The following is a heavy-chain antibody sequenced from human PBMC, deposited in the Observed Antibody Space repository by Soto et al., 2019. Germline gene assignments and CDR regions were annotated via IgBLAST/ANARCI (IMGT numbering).Heavy chain of an antibody. CDR2: IKQDGSEK. CDR1: GLTFSSYW. V-gene: IGHV3-7*03. Sequence: GSLSLPWAAAGLTFSSYWMIWVGQAPGKGLEWVANIKQDGSEKYYVDSVKGRFTISRDNAKNSLYLQMKSLRAEDTAVYYCARVDGDYEGYYYGMDVWGQGTTVTVSS. CDR3: ARVDGDYEGYYYGMDV. J-gene: IGHJ6*02. D-gene: IGHD4-17*01.